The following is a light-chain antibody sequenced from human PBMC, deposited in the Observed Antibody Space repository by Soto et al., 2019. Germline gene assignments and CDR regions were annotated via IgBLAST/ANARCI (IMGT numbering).Light chain of an antibody. J-gene: IGKJ2*02. Sequence: EIVMTQSPGTLSVSPGESATLSCRASQSVSSNLAWYQQKPGQAPRLLIYDTSTRATGVPARFSGSGSGTEFTLTISSLQSEDFAVYYCQQYNNWPRTFGQGTKLEIK. CDR1: QSVSSN. CDR2: DTS. V-gene: IGKV3-15*01. CDR3: QQYNNWPRT.